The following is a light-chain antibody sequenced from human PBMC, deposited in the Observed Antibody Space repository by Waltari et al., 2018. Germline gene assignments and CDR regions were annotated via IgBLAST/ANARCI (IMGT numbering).Light chain of an antibody. CDR1: RSIRSY. CDR2: DAF. V-gene: IGKV3-15*01. Sequence: EIVMTQSPATLSLSPGERVTLSCRASRSIRSYLVWYQQKPGQAPRLLIYDAFTRATGIPARFSGSGSETEFTLTISSLQSEDFAVYYCQHYINWPHTFGQGTKLEIK. CDR3: QHYINWPHT. J-gene: IGKJ2*01.